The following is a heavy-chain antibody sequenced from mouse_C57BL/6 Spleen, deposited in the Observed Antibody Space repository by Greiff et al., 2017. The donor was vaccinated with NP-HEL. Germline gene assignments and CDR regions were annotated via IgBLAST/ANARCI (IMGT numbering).Heavy chain of an antibody. Sequence: QVQLQQSVPELVKPGASVKISCKASGYTFTDYYINWVKQRPGQGLEWIGWIYPGSGNNKYNEKFKGKATLTVDASSSPAYMQLSSPTSEDSAVYFCARGYDVYYLYYFDYWGQGTTLTVSS. CDR2: IYPGSGNN. V-gene: IGHV1-84*01. D-gene: IGHD2-3*01. J-gene: IGHJ2*01. CDR1: GYTFTDYY. CDR3: ARGYDVYYLYYFDY.